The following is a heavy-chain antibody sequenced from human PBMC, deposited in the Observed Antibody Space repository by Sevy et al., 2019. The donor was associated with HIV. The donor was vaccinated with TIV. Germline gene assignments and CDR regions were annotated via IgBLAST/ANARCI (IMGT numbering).Heavy chain of an antibody. CDR3: STHAGIAAAGRVFDY. J-gene: IGHJ4*02. CDR2: TRNKVDGYTT. Sequence: GGSLRLSCVASGFTFSDHYMEWVRQAPGKGLEWVGRTRNKVDGYTTEYAASVKGRFTISRDDSENSLYLQMNSLKTEDTAVYHCSTHAGIAAAGRVFDYWGQGALVTVSS. D-gene: IGHD6-13*01. V-gene: IGHV3-72*01. CDR1: GFTFSDHY.